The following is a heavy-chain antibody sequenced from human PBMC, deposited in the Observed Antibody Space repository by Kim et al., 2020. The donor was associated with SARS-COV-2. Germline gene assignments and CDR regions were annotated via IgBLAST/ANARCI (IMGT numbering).Heavy chain of an antibody. V-gene: IGHV4-59*01. D-gene: IGHD3-10*01. CDR3: ARVPLTMVRGAYYYSYGMDT. J-gene: IGHJ6*04. CDR2: IYYSGST. Sequence: SETLSLTCTVSGGSISSYYWSWIRQPPGKGLEWIGYIYYSGSTNYNPYLKSRATISVDTSKNQFSLKLSSVTAADTAVYYCARVPLTMVRGAYYYSYGMDTWGEGDTVTVSP. CDR1: GGSISSYY.